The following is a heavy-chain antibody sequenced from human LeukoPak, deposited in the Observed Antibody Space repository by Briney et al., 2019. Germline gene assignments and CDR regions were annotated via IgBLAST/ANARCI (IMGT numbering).Heavy chain of an antibody. CDR1: GYSFTSYW. CDR2: IYPGDSDT. J-gene: IGHJ4*02. D-gene: IGHD5-18*01. V-gene: IGHV5-51*01. Sequence: GESLKISCKGSGYSFTSYWIGWVRQMLGKGLEWMGIIYPGDSDTRYSPSFQGQVTISADKSISTAYLQWSSLKASDTAMYYCARQRSDTAMVTPGEFDYWGQGTLVTVSS. CDR3: ARQRSDTAMVTPGEFDY.